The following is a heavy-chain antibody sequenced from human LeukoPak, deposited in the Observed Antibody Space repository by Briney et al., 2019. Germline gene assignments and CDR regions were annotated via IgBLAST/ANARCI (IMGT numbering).Heavy chain of an antibody. Sequence: SSETLSLTCTVSGGSISSYYWSWIRQPPGKGLEWIGYIYYSGCTNYNPSLKSRVTISVDTSKNQFSLKLSSVTAADTAVYYCARGAVAGNFDYWGQGTLVTVSS. CDR1: GGSISSYY. CDR2: IYYSGCT. J-gene: IGHJ4*02. V-gene: IGHV4-59*01. D-gene: IGHD6-19*01. CDR3: ARGAVAGNFDY.